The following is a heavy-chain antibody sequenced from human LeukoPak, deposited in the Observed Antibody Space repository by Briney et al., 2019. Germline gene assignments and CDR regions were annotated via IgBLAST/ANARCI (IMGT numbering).Heavy chain of an antibody. D-gene: IGHD3-22*01. Sequence: PSETLSLTCAVSGYSLSSGYYWGWIRQPPGKGLEWIGSIYHSGSTYYNPSLKSRVTISVDTSKNQFSLKLSSVTAADTAVYYCASVVVVIRFDYWGQGTLVTVSS. CDR1: GYSLSSGYY. J-gene: IGHJ4*02. CDR2: IYHSGST. V-gene: IGHV4-38-2*01. CDR3: ASVVVVIRFDY.